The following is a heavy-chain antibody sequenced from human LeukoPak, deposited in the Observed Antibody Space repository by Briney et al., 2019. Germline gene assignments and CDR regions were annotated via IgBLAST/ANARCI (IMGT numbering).Heavy chain of an antibody. CDR2: ISLDGSNK. Sequence: GRSLRLSCAASGFTFSSYGMHWVRQAPGKGLEWVALISLDGSNKDYAESVKGRFTISRDSSKNTLYLQMNSLRAEDTAVYYCAKDGEASWCGPESYWGQGTLVAVSS. J-gene: IGHJ4*02. D-gene: IGHD2-15*01. CDR1: GFTFSSYG. CDR3: AKDGEASWCGPESY. V-gene: IGHV3-30*18.